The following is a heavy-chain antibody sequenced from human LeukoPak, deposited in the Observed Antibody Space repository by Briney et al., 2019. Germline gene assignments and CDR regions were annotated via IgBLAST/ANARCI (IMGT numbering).Heavy chain of an antibody. Sequence: ETLSLTCTVSGGSLSSSSYYWGWIRQPPGKGLEWVSIIYSGGSTYYADSVKGRFTISRDNSKNALYLQMNSLRAEDTAVYYCARVTGPTSTVVRGVIIPAFDYWGQGTLVTVSS. CDR2: IYSGGST. CDR1: GGSLSSSSYY. V-gene: IGHV3-53*01. J-gene: IGHJ4*02. D-gene: IGHD3-10*01. CDR3: ARVTGPTSTVVRGVIIPAFDY.